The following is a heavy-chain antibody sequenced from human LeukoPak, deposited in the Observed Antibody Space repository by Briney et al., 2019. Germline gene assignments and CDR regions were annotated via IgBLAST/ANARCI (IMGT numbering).Heavy chain of an antibody. CDR2: ISTTSSFI. CDR3: ARGVGYSGYVGPRQFDY. CDR1: GLTFSNHS. J-gene: IGHJ4*02. D-gene: IGHD5-12*01. V-gene: IGHV3-48*01. Sequence: GGSLRLACAASGLTFSNHSMDWVRQAPEKGLEWISCISTTSSFIYYADSVKGRFTISRDNAKNSLYLQMNSLRAEDTAVYYCARGVGYSGYVGPRQFDYWGQGTLVTVSS.